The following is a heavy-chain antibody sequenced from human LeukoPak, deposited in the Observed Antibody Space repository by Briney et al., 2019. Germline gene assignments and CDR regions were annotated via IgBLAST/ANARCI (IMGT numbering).Heavy chain of an antibody. CDR2: IHYIGNT. CDR1: GDSLSTSGYY. D-gene: IGHD3-3*01. Sequence: PSETLSLTCTVSGDSLSTSGYYWSWIRQHPGTGLEWIAYIHYIGNTYYHPSLESRVTMSVDTSSNQFSLNVASVTAADTAIYYCARVRDDYFFDYWGQGILVTVSS. CDR3: ARVRDDYFFDY. V-gene: IGHV4-31*03. J-gene: IGHJ4*02.